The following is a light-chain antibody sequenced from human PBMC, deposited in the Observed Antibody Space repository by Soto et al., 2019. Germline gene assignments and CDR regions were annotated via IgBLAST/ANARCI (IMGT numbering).Light chain of an antibody. CDR2: EVS. Sequence: QSALTQRASVSGSPGQSITISCTGTSSDVGGYNYVSWYQQHPGKAPKLMIYEVSNRPSGVSNRFSGSKSGNTASLTISGLQAEDEADDYCSSYTSSSTLYVFGTGTKVTVL. CDR1: SSDVGGYNY. V-gene: IGLV2-14*01. J-gene: IGLJ1*01. CDR3: SSYTSSSTLYV.